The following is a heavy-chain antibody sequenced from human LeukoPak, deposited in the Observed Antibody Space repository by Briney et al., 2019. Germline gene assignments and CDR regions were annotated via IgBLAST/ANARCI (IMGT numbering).Heavy chain of an antibody. D-gene: IGHD4-11*01. Sequence: SETLSLTCTVSGGSISSSSYYWGWIRQPPGKGLEWIGSIYYSGSTYYNPSLKSRVTISVDTSKNQFSLKLSSVTAADTAVYYCARRRVTTGANWFDPWGQGTLVTVSS. V-gene: IGHV4-39*01. CDR2: IYYSGST. CDR3: ARRRVTTGANWFDP. J-gene: IGHJ5*02. CDR1: GGSISSSSYY.